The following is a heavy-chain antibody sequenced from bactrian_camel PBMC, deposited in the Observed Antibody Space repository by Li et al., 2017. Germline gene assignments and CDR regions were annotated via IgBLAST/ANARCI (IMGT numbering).Heavy chain of an antibody. CDR2: VHRDGST. D-gene: IGHD6*01. V-gene: IGHV3S55*01. J-gene: IGHJ4*01. CDR1: AYTPANVR. Sequence: QVQLVESGGGSVQAGGSLRLSCAFDAYTPANVRMAWFRRAPGKEREGVAAVHRDGSTSYADSVKGRFTISKDNAKNTLYLQMNSLKPEDTAMYYCAAVQGSITRWSMLRAVVYRLWGQGTQVTVS. CDR3: AAVQGSITRWSMLRAVVYRL.